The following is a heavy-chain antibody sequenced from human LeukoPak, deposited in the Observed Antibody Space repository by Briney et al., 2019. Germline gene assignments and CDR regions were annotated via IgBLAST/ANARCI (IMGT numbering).Heavy chain of an antibody. CDR2: VHYTGTT. CDR1: GDSITSYY. Sequence: PSETLSLTRTVSGDSITSYYWSWIRQPPGKGLEWIGYVHYTGTTHDNPSLKSRVTISVDTSRNQLSLTLTSVTAADTAVYYCAREGTGTTGWAFDIWGQGTMVTVSS. CDR3: AREGTGTTGWAFDI. V-gene: IGHV4-59*01. J-gene: IGHJ3*02. D-gene: IGHD1-7*01.